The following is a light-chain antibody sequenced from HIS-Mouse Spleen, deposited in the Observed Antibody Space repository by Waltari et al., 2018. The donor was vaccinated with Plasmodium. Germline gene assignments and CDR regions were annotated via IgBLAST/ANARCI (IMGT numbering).Light chain of an antibody. CDR3: YSTDSSGNHRV. J-gene: IGLJ3*02. CDR1: ALPKKY. Sequence: SYELTQPHSVSLSPGQTARITCSGHALPKKYTYWYPQKSGQAPVLGIDEDSKRPSGIPERFSGSSSGTMATLTISGAQVEDEADYYCYSTDSSGNHRVFGGGTKLTVL. CDR2: EDS. V-gene: IGLV3-10*01.